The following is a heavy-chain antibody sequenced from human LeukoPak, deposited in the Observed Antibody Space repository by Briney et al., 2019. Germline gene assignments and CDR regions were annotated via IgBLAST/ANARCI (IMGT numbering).Heavy chain of an antibody. CDR2: ISYDGSNK. Sequence: PGGSLRLSCAASGFTFSSYAMHWVRQAPGKGLEWVAGISYDGSNKYYADSVKRRFTISRDNSKNSLYLQMNSQSAEETAVYYCASDKAYGDYDYWGQGHLVPVSS. V-gene: IGHV3-30-3*01. CDR3: ASDKAYGDYDY. J-gene: IGHJ4*02. D-gene: IGHD4-17*01. CDR1: GFTFSSYA.